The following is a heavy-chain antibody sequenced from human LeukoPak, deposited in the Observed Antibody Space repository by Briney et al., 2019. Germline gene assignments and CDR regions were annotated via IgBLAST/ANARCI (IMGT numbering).Heavy chain of an antibody. V-gene: IGHV4-59*01. CDR3: ARDPSLFAGFFDY. J-gene: IGHJ4*01. Sequence: PSETLSLTCTVSGGSISSYYWSWIRQPAGKGLEWIGYIYYSGSTNYNPSLKSRVTISVDTSKNQVSLKLSSVTVADTAVYYCARDPSLFAGFFDYWGHGTLVTVSS. D-gene: IGHD1-1*01. CDR2: IYYSGST. CDR1: GGSISSYY.